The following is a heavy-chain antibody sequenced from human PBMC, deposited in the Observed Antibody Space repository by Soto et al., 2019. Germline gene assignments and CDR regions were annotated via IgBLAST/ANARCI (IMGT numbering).Heavy chain of an antibody. CDR1: GFTFSSYG. V-gene: IGHV3-33*01. CDR3: ARDGYYGSGSQGWLDP. D-gene: IGHD3-10*01. J-gene: IGHJ5*02. Sequence: GGSLRLSCAASGFTFSSYGMHWVRQAPGKGLEWVAVIWYDGSNKYYADSVKGRFTISRDNSKNTLYMQMNSLRAEDTAVYYCARDGYYGSGSQGWLDPWGQGTLVTVSS. CDR2: IWYDGSNK.